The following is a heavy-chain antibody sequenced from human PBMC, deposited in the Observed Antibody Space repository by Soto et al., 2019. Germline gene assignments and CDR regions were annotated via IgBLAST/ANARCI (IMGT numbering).Heavy chain of an antibody. Sequence: SETLSLTCTVSGGSISSGDSYWSWIRQPPGKGLEWIGYIYYSGSTYYKPSLKSRLTISVDTSKNQFSLKLSSVTAADTAVYYCASSGYCSGGSCSPIYYYYYYGMDVWGQGTTVTVSS. CDR3: ASSGYCSGGSCSPIYYYYYYGMDV. V-gene: IGHV4-30-4*01. CDR1: GGSISSGDSY. CDR2: IYYSGST. D-gene: IGHD2-15*01. J-gene: IGHJ6*02.